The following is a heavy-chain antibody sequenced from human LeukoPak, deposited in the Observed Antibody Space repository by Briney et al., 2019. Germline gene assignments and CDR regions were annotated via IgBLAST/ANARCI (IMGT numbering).Heavy chain of an antibody. CDR1: GFTFSNAW. J-gene: IGHJ4*02. Sequence: GGSLRLSCAASGFTFSNAWMSWVRQAPGKGLEWVGRIKSKTDGGTTDYAAPVKGRFTISRDDSKNTLYLQMNSLKTEDTAVYYCTTEPAGPRYDYVWGSYSLVDYWGQGTLVTVSS. V-gene: IGHV3-15*01. CDR2: IKSKTDGGTT. D-gene: IGHD3-16*01. CDR3: TTEPAGPRYDYVWGSYSLVDY.